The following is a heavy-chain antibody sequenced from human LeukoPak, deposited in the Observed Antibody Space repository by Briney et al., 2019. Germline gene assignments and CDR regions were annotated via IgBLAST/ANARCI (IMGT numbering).Heavy chain of an antibody. V-gene: IGHV4-59*01. J-gene: IGHJ4*02. CDR3: ARWKGGWLNRFDY. D-gene: IGHD6-19*01. CDR2: IYYSGGT. CDR1: GGSISSYY. Sequence: SETLSPTCTVSGGSISSYYWSWIRQPPGKGLEWVGYIYYSGGTNYNPSLKSRVTISVDTSKNQFSLKLSSVTAADTAVYYCARWKGGWLNRFDYWGQGTLVTVSS.